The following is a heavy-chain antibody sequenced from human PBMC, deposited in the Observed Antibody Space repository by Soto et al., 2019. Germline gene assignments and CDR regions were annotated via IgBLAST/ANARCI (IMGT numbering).Heavy chain of an antibody. J-gene: IGHJ6*03. CDR3: AKGGYCSGGSCLNYYYYYMDV. CDR2: ISCSGGSI. V-gene: IGHV3-23*01. CDR1: GFTFEDYA. D-gene: IGHD2-15*01. Sequence: GGSLRLSCAASGFTFEDYAMHWVRQAPGKGLEWVSAISCSGGSICYADSVKGRFTISRDNSKNTLYLQMNSLRAEDTAVYYCAKGGYCSGGSCLNYYYYYMDVWGKGTTVTVSS.